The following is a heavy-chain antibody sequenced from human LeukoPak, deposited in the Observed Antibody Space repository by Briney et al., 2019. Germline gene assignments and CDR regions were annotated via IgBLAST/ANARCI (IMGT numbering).Heavy chain of an antibody. CDR1: GFTFSSYG. CDR2: ISSSSSTI. Sequence: GGSLRLSCAASGFTFSSYGMNWVRQAPGKGLEWVSYISSSSSTIYYADSVKGRFTISRDNAKNSLYLQMNSLRDEDTAVYYCARDHGYSSSWYPPVEYYFDYWGQGTLVTVSS. J-gene: IGHJ4*02. V-gene: IGHV3-48*02. D-gene: IGHD6-13*01. CDR3: ARDHGYSSSWYPPVEYYFDY.